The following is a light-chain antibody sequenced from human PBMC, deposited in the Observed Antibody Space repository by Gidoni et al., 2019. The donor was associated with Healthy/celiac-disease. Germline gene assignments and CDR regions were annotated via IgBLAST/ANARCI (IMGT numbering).Light chain of an antibody. Sequence: DIQMPQSPSSLSASVGDRVTITCRASQSTSSYLNWYQQNPGKTPKLLIYASSSLQSGVPSRFSGSGSGTDFTLTICSLQPEDCATYYCQQSYSTPLTFGGGTKVEIK. V-gene: IGKV1-39*01. J-gene: IGKJ4*01. CDR2: ASS. CDR3: QQSYSTPLT. CDR1: QSTSSY.